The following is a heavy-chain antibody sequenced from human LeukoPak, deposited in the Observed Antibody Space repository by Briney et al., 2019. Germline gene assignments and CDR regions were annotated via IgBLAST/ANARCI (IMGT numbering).Heavy chain of an antibody. CDR1: GFTFCSYA. D-gene: IGHD4-17*01. CDR3: AKDRSGYGDYEFGY. V-gene: IGHV3-23*01. CDR2: ISGSGVST. Sequence: PGASLRLSCAASGFTFCSYAMSWVRQAPGKGLEWVSAISGSGVSTYYADSVKGRFTISRDNSKNTLYLQMNSLRAEDTAAYYCAKDRSGYGDYEFGYWGQETLVTVSS. J-gene: IGHJ4*02.